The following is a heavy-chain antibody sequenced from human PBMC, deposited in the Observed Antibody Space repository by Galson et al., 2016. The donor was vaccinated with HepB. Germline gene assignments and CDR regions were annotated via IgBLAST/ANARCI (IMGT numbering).Heavy chain of an antibody. V-gene: IGHV4-38-2*02. CDR1: GHSVSTDFH. Sequence: SETLSLTCDVSGHSVSTDFHWAWIRQPPGKRLEWIANIYHTGTTYYNPSLKSRVTMSVDTSQNQFSLRLTSVTAADTAVYYCAGDLTSTSCFDYWGQGVLVTVSS. J-gene: IGHJ4*02. D-gene: IGHD2-2*01. CDR3: AGDLTSTSCFDY. CDR2: IYHTGTT.